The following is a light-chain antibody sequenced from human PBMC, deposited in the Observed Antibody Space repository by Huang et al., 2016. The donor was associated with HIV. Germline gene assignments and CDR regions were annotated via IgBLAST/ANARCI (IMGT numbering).Light chain of an antibody. CDR3: QQRSNWPRLT. CDR1: QSLSSY. V-gene: IGKV3-11*01. J-gene: IGKJ4*01. CDR2: DAS. Sequence: EIVLTQSPATLSLSPGERATLSCRASQSLSSYLAWYQQKPGQAPRLLLYDASNRATGIPARFSGSGSGTDFTLTISNLEPEDFAVYYCQQRSNWPRLTFGGGTKVEIK.